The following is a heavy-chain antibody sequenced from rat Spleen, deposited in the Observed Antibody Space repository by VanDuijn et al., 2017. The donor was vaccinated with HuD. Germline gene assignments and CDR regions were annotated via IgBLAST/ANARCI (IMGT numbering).Heavy chain of an antibody. V-gene: IGHV3-1*01. J-gene: IGHJ1*01. CDR2: ISFSGST. CDR1: GSSITSNY. D-gene: IGHD1-12*01. Sequence: EVQLQESGPGLVRPSQSLSLTCSVTGSSITSNYWGWIRKFPGNKMEWIGHISFSGSTSYNPSLKSRISITRDTSKNQFFLQVIPVTTEDTATYYCARSLSYAHFYWYFDFWGPGTMVTVSS. CDR3: ARSLSYAHFYWYFDF.